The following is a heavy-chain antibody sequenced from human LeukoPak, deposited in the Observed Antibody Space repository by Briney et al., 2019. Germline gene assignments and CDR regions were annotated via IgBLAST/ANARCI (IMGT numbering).Heavy chain of an antibody. CDR1: GYTLTELS. Sequence: GASVKVSCKVSGYTLTELSMHWVRQAPGKGLEWRGGFDPEDGETIYAQKFQGRVTMTEDTSTDTAYMELSRPRSDDTAVYYCARSVDSYYYYMDVWGKGTTVTVSS. CDR2: FDPEDGET. J-gene: IGHJ6*03. D-gene: IGHD4-23*01. V-gene: IGHV1-24*01. CDR3: ARSVDSYYYYMDV.